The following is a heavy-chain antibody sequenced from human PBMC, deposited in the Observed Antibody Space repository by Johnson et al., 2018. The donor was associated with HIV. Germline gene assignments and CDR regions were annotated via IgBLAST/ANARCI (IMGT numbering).Heavy chain of an antibody. V-gene: IGHV3-23*04. CDR3: ARSPRAAEGAFDI. D-gene: IGHD6-13*01. CDR2: IRGSGGST. J-gene: IGHJ3*02. CDR1: GFTFSSYA. Sequence: VQLVESGGGVVQPGRSLRLSCAASGFTFSSYAMSWVRQAPGKGLEWVSAIRGSGGSTYYAASVKGRFTISRDNSKNTLYLQMNSLRAEDTAVYYCARSPRAAEGAFDIWGQGTMVTVSS.